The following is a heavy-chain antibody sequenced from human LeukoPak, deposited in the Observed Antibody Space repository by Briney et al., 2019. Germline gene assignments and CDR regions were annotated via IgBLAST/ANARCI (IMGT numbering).Heavy chain of an antibody. D-gene: IGHD3-10*01. CDR2: INHSGST. CDR3: ARGRIGRYGSGSYLSPSTSSWYYFDY. V-gene: IGHV4-34*01. J-gene: IGHJ4*02. CDR1: GGSFSGYY. Sequence: PSETLSLTCAVYGGSFSGYYWSWIRQPPGKGLEWIGEINHSGSTNYNPSLKSRVTISVDTSRNQFSLKLSSVTAADTAVYYCARGRIGRYGSGSYLSPSTSSWYYFDYWGQGTLVTVSS.